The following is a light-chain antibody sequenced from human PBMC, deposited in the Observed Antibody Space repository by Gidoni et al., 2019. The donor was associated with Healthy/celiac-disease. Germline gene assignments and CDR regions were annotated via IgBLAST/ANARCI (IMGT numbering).Light chain of an antibody. CDR3: QSYDSSLSVV. J-gene: IGLJ3*02. V-gene: IGLV1-40*01. CDR1: SSNIGAGYA. CDR2: GNS. Sequence: QSVLTQPPSVSGAPGQRVTISCTESSSNIGAGYAVHWYQQLPGTAPKLLIYGNSNRPSGVPDRFSGSKSGTSASLAITGLQAEDEADYYCQSYDSSLSVVFGGGTKLTVL.